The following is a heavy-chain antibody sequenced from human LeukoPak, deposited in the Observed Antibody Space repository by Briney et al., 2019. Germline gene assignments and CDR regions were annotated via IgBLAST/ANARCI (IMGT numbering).Heavy chain of an antibody. CDR2: IYYSGST. V-gene: IGHV4-59*08. CDR3: ARSAVMPPYFDC. J-gene: IGHJ4*02. D-gene: IGHD3-16*01. CDR1: GGSISSYY. Sequence: SETLSLTCTVSGGSISSYYWSWIRQPPGKGLEWIGYIYYSGSTNYNPSLKSRVTISVDTSKNQFSLKLSSVTAADTAVYYCARSAVMPPYFDCWGQGTLVTVSS.